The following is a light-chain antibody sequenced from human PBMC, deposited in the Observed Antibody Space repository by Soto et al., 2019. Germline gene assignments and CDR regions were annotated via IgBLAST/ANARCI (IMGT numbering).Light chain of an antibody. CDR1: HGVSGW. Sequence: IQMTQSPSSVSASVGDTVTLSCQTSHGVSGWLAWYQQKPGKAPTILIYTVSNLQSGVPSRFSGSGSGTDFSITSTNLQPEDFATYFCQQGNTFPFTFGPGTKVEVK. CDR2: TVS. V-gene: IGKV1-12*01. J-gene: IGKJ3*01. CDR3: QQGNTFPFT.